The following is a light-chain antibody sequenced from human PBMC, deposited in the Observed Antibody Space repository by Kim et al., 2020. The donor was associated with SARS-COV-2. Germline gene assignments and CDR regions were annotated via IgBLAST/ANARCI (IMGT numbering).Light chain of an antibody. Sequence: GQLFTISCTGTSTDVCGYNYVAWYQQHPGKAPNLIIYEVNYRPSGVSSRFSGSKSGNTASLTISGLQGDYEADYYCGSYTSRHTNVFGTGTKVTVL. CDR2: EVN. V-gene: IGLV2-14*03. CDR1: STDVCGYNY. J-gene: IGLJ1*01. CDR3: GSYTSRHTNV.